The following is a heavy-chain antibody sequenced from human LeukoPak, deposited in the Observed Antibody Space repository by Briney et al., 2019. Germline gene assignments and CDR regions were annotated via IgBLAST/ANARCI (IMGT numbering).Heavy chain of an antibody. Sequence: GGSLRLSCAASGVTVSSNYMSWVRQAPGKGLEWFSVIYSCGSTYYADSVKGRYTISRDNSKNTLYLQMNSMRAEDTAVYYCARVAGYCSGGSCAFDYWGQGTLVTVSS. V-gene: IGHV3-66*01. CDR1: GVTVSSNY. CDR3: ARVAGYCSGGSCAFDY. CDR2: IYSCGST. D-gene: IGHD2-15*01. J-gene: IGHJ4*02.